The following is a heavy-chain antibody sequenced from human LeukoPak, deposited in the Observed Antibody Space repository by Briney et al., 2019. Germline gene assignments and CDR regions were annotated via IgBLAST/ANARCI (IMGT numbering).Heavy chain of an antibody. Sequence: PGGSLRLSCAASGFTFIRNYMSWVRQAPGKGLEWVSVIYSGGSTYYSDSVKGRFTISRDNSKNTLYLQMNSLSSQDTAVYYCARDFRTYSYGRFYYYGMDVCGQGTTVTVSS. CDR1: GFTFIRNY. J-gene: IGHJ6*02. V-gene: IGHV3-66*01. D-gene: IGHD5-18*01. CDR3: ARDFRTYSYGRFYYYGMDV. CDR2: IYSGGST.